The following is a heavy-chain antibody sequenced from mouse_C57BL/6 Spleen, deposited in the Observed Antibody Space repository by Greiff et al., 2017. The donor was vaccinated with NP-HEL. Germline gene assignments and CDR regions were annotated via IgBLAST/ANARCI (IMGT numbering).Heavy chain of an antibody. D-gene: IGHD1-1*01. CDR1: GYTFTSYW. V-gene: IGHV1-52*01. J-gene: IGHJ4*01. CDR2: IDPSASET. CDR3: ARHYYGSSYAMDD. Sequence: QVQLQQPGAELVRPGSSVKLSCKASGYTFTSYWMHWVKQRPIQGLEWIGNIDPSASETHYNQKFKDKATLTVDKSSSTAYMQLSSRTSEDSAVYYWARHYYGSSYAMDDWGQGTSVTVSS.